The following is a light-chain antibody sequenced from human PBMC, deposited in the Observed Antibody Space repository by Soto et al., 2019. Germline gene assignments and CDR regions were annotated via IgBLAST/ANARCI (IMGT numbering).Light chain of an antibody. CDR1: QSISRY. CDR2: AAS. J-gene: IGKJ1*01. V-gene: IGKV1-39*01. CDR3: QQSYSTLWT. Sequence: DIQVTKCPSSLSASLGARVTTTCRASQSISRYLNWYQQKPGKAPKLLIYAASSLQSGVPSRFSGSGSGTDFTLTISSLQPEDFATYYCQQSYSTLWTFGQGTKV.